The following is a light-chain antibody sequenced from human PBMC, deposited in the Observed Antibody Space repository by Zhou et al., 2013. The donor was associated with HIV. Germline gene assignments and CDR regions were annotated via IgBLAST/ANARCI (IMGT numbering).Light chain of an antibody. CDR2: GAS. CDR1: QTVSSN. J-gene: IGKJ1*01. Sequence: QYPDTLSLSPGDSVTVACRASQTVSSNLAWYQQKPGQAPRLLIYGASSRATDIPARFSGSGSGTDFTLTISRLEPEDFAVYYCQQYGSSIPTFGQGTKVEI. CDR3: QQYGSSIPT. V-gene: IGKV3-20*01.